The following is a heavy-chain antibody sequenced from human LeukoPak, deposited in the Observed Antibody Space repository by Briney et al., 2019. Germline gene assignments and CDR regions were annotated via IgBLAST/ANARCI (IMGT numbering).Heavy chain of an antibody. CDR2: ISAYNGNT. V-gene: IGHV1-18*01. CDR1: GYTFTSYG. CDR3: ARDSFYIAAAWGFDY. J-gene: IGHJ4*02. Sequence: GASVKVSCKASGYTFTSYGISWVRQAPGQGLEWMGWISAYNGNTNYAQKLQGRVTMTTDTSTSTAYMELRSLRSDDTAVYYCARDSFYIAAAWGFDYWGQGTLVTVSS. D-gene: IGHD6-13*01.